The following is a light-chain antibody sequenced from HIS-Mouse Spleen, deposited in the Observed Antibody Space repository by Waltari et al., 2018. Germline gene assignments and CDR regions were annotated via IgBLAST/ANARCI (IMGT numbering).Light chain of an antibody. CDR1: SSDAGGYNH. CDR2: DVS. J-gene: IGLJ3*02. Sequence: QSALTPPASGSGSPGQSITISCTGSSSDAGGYNHVSWYQQPPGKASKLMFYDVSNRPSGGTNRFSGSKSGTTASLTISGLQAEDEADYYCSSYTSSSTRVFGGGTKLTVL. V-gene: IGLV2-14*03. CDR3: SSYTSSSTRV.